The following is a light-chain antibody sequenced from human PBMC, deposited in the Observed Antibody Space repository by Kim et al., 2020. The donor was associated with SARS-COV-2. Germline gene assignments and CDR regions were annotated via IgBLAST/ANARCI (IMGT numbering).Light chain of an antibody. V-gene: IGLV3-21*03. CDR2: DDS. J-gene: IGLJ3*02. CDR1: NIGSQR. CDR3: QVWDTFSDHVV. Sequence: APGKPARITCGGDNIGSQRVHWYQQKSGQAPVLVVYDDSDRPSGIPERFSGSSSGSTATLTISWVEAGDEADYYCQVWDTFSDHVVFGGGTQLTVL.